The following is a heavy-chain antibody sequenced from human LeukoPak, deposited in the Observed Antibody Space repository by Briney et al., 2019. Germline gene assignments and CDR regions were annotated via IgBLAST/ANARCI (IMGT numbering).Heavy chain of an antibody. Sequence: SETLSLTCAVYGGSFSRYYWTWIRQPPGKGLEWIGEINHSGSANYNPSLKSRVTISVDASKSQFSLKLSSVTAADTAVYYCARVDIVVVPAASGPNDAFDIWGQGTMVTVSS. J-gene: IGHJ3*02. D-gene: IGHD2-2*03. CDR1: GGSFSRYY. CDR2: INHSGSA. CDR3: ARVDIVVVPAASGPNDAFDI. V-gene: IGHV4-34*01.